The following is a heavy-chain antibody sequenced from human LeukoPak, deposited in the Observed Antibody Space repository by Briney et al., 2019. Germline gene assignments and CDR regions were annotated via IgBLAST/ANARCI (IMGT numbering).Heavy chain of an antibody. J-gene: IGHJ4*02. D-gene: IGHD3-3*01. V-gene: IGHV3-23*01. Sequence: GGSLRLSCAASGFTFSTYAMNWVRQAPGKGLEWVSSISGSGGSTNYADSVKGRFTISRDNSKNTLYLQMNSLRAEDTAIYYCAKAFWSGYFFDYWGQGTLVTVSS. CDR1: GFTFSTYA. CDR3: AKAFWSGYFFDY. CDR2: ISGSGGST.